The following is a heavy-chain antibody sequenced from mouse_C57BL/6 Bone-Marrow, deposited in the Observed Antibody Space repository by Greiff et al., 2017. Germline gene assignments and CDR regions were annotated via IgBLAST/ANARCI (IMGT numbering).Heavy chain of an antibody. D-gene: IGHD2-2*01. CDR2: ISDGGSYT. CDR1: GFTFSSYA. CDR3: ARDRLWLPYYYAMGY. J-gene: IGHJ4*01. Sequence: DVMLVESGGGLVKPGGSLKLSCAASGFTFSSYAMSWVRQTPEKRLEWVATISDGGSYTYYPDNVKGRFTISRDNAKNNLYLQMRHLKSEDTAMYYCARDRLWLPYYYAMGYWGQGTSVTVSS. V-gene: IGHV5-4*01.